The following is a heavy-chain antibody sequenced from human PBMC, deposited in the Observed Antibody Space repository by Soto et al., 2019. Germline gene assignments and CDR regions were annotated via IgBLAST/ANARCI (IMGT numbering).Heavy chain of an antibody. V-gene: IGHV3-21*01. D-gene: IGHD2-2*01. Sequence: GGSLRLSCAASGFTFSSYSMNWVRQAPGKGLEWVSSISSSSSYIYYADSVKGRFTISRDNAKNSLYLQMNSLRAEDTAVYYCARDRSQLLFHWFDPWGQRTPVTVSS. CDR3: ARDRSQLLFHWFDP. CDR1: GFTFSSYS. J-gene: IGHJ5*02. CDR2: ISSSSSYI.